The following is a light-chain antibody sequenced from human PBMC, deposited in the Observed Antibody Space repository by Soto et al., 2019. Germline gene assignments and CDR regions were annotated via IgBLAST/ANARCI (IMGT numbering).Light chain of an antibody. J-gene: IGKJ5*01. Sequence: DVQLTQSASFLSASVGDRVTITCRASQDISDYLAWYQQRPGKAPKLLIYAASSLQSGVPSRFSGSGSVTDFTLTISSLPPEDFATYYCQQSYSTPTFGQGTRLEI. V-gene: IGKV1-39*01. CDR2: AAS. CDR1: QDISDY. CDR3: QQSYSTPT.